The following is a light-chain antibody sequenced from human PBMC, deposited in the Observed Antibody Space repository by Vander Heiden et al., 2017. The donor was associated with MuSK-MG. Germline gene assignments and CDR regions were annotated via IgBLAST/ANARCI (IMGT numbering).Light chain of an antibody. CDR2: EGS. CDR3: CSYAGSITFYV. Sequence: QSPRPHLPYVSGPPGQSTPLPCTGTSSDVGSYDLVSWYQQHPGKAPKLMIYEGSKRPSGVSDRFSGSKSGNTASLTISGLQAEDEADYYCCSYAGSITFYVFGTGTKVTVL. V-gene: IGLV2-23*03. J-gene: IGLJ1*01. CDR1: SSDVGSYDL.